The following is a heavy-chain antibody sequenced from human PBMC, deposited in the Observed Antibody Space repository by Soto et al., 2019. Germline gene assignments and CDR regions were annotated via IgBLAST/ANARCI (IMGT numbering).Heavy chain of an antibody. CDR3: ARGGSTWSAEYYQH. CDR1: GYTFTNYG. V-gene: IGHV1-18*01. J-gene: IGHJ1*01. Sequence: LEQSGAEVKKPGASVKVSCKTSGYTFTNYGISWVRQAPGQGPQWMGWISCYNGDTLFAQTLQGRVTMTADSSTSTAYMELRSLRSDDTAVYYCARGGSTWSAEYYQHWGQGTVVIVS. CDR2: ISCYNGDT. D-gene: IGHD6-13*01.